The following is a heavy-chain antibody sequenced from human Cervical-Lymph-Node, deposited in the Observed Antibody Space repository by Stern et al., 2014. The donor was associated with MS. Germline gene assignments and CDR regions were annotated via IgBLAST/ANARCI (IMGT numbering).Heavy chain of an antibody. J-gene: IGHJ3*02. D-gene: IGHD2-21*02. CDR1: GFSLSTTGVG. Sequence: VTLKESGPTLVNPTQTLTLTCAFSGFSLSTTGVGVGWIRQPPGKALELLALIYWDDDKRDSPSLKSRLTITKDTSKSQVDLTLTNVDPVDTATYYCAHSPPSDDDAFDIWGQGTMVTISS. CDR3: AHSPPSDDDAFDI. CDR2: IYWDDDK. V-gene: IGHV2-5*02.